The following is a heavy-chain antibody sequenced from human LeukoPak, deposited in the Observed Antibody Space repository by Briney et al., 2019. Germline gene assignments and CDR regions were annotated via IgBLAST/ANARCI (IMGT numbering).Heavy chain of an antibody. CDR3: ARLGRYSGSRGAFDI. D-gene: IGHD1-26*01. V-gene: IGHV1-18*01. Sequence: ASVKVSCKASGYTFTSYGIGWVRQAPGQGLEWMGWISAYNGSTNYAQKLQGRVTMTTDTSTSTAYMELRSLRSDDTAVYYCARLGRYSGSRGAFDIWGQGTMVTVSS. J-gene: IGHJ3*02. CDR1: GYTFTSYG. CDR2: ISAYNGST.